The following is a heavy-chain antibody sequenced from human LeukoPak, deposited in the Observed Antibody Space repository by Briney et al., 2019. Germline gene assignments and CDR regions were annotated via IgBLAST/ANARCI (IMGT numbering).Heavy chain of an antibody. Sequence: GGTLRLSCAASGFTFSSYGMSWVRQAPGKGLEWVAVISYDGSNKYYADSVKGRFTISRDNSKNTLYLQMNSLRAEDTAVYYCVRGGFDYWGQGTLVTVSS. J-gene: IGHJ4*02. CDR3: VRGGFDY. D-gene: IGHD3-16*01. V-gene: IGHV3-30*03. CDR2: ISYDGSNK. CDR1: GFTFSSYG.